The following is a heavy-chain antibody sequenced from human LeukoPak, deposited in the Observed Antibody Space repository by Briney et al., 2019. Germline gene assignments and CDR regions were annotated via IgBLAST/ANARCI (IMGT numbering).Heavy chain of an antibody. V-gene: IGHV3-74*01. J-gene: IGHJ3*02. CDR1: GFTFSSYW. D-gene: IGHD6-6*01. CDR2: INSDGRNT. CDR3: ARPRSYEAFDI. Sequence: PGGPLRLSCAASGFTFSSYWMHWVREAPGKGLVWVSRINSDGRNTNHAVPVKGRFTISRDNAKNTLFLQMNSLRAEDTAVYYCARPRSYEAFDIWGQGTMVTVSS.